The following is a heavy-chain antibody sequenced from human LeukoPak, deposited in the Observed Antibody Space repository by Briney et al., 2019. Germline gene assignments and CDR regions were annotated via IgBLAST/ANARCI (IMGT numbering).Heavy chain of an antibody. CDR2: ISGSGGST. D-gene: IGHD6-13*01. V-gene: IGHV3-23*01. Sequence: GGSLRLSCVASGFTFSDSYMSWIRQAPGKGLEWVSAISGSGGSTYYADSVKGRFTISRDNSKNTLYLQMNSLRAEDTAVYYCAKDGLAAAATQHWGQGTLVTVSS. J-gene: IGHJ1*01. CDR3: AKDGLAAAATQH. CDR1: GFTFSDSY.